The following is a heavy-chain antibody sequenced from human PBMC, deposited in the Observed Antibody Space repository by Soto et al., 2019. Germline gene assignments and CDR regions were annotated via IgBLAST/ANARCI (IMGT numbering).Heavy chain of an antibody. Sequence: GGSLRLSCAASGFTFSDYYMSWIRQAPGKGLEWVSYISSSGSTIYYADSVKGRFTISRDNAKNSLYLQMNSLRAEDTAVYYCAREDSGGWYSTTNWFGPWGQGTLCTVSS. V-gene: IGHV3-11*01. CDR1: GFTFSDYY. CDR2: ISSSGSTI. J-gene: IGHJ5*02. D-gene: IGHD6-13*01. CDR3: AREDSGGWYSTTNWFGP.